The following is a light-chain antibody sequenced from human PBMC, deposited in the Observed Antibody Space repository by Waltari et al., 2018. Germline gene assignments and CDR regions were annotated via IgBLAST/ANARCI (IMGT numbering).Light chain of an antibody. Sequence: QSALTHPAPMSGSPGQSITLSSPATNSHVRTSILVSWYQQHPGKAPKLIIYDVNRRPSGVSGSFSGSKSGNTASLTISGLQAEDEADYYCSSYATSTTFFGGGTKLSVL. CDR3: SSYATSTTF. CDR2: DVN. J-gene: IGLJ2*01. V-gene: IGLV2-23*02. CDR1: NSHVRTSIL.